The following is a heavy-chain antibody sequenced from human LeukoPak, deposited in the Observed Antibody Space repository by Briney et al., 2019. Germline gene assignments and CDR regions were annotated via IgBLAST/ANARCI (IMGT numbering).Heavy chain of an antibody. V-gene: IGHV1-69*02. J-gene: IGHJ2*01. D-gene: IGHD3-10*01. Sequence: SVKVSCKASGGALSSYTISWVRQAPGQGLEWMGRIIPILGIANYAQKFQGRVTITADKSTSTAYMELSSLRSEDTAVYYCARGDKYWYFDLWGRGTLVTVSS. CDR1: GGALSSYT. CDR3: ARGDKYWYFDL. CDR2: IIPILGIA.